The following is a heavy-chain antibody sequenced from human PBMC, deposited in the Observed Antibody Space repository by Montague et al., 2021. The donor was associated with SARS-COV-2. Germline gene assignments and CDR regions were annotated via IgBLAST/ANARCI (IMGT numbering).Heavy chain of an antibody. D-gene: IGHD7-27*01. Sequence: TLSLTCSVSGGSISGDNYYWTWIRQHPGKGLDWIAYIYYTGSTYYNPSLQSRLRTSLDTSKNQFSLMLTSVTAADTAIYYCARNRGWGSRGAGYIDLWGRGTLVTVSS. CDR1: GGSISGDNYY. CDR3: ARNRGWGSRGAGYIDL. V-gene: IGHV4-31*03. J-gene: IGHJ2*01. CDR2: IYYTGST.